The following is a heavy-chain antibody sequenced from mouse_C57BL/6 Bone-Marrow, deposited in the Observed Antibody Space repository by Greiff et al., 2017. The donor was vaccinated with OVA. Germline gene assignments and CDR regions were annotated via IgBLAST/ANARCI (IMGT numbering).Heavy chain of an antibody. V-gene: IGHV3-6*01. CDR1: GYSITSGYY. J-gene: IGHJ2*01. D-gene: IGHD2-2*01. Sequence: EVQLQQSGPGLVKPSQSLSLTCSVTGYSITSGYYWNWIRQFPGNKLEWMGYISYDGSNNYNPSLKNRISITHDTAKNQFFLKLNSVTTEDTATYYCARDGYLFDDWGQGTTLTVSS. CDR3: ARDGYLFDD. CDR2: ISYDGSN.